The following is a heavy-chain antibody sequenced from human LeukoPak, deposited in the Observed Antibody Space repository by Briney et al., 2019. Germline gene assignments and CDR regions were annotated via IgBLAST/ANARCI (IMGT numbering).Heavy chain of an antibody. CDR2: IYYSGST. CDR3: ARSLVGATIDY. D-gene: IGHD1-26*01. V-gene: IGHV4-61*01. Sequence: SETLSLTCTVSGGSVSSGSYYWSWIRQPPGKGLEWIGYIYYSGSTNYNPSLKSRVTISVDTSKNQFSLKLSSVTAADTAVYYCARSLVGATIDYWGQGTLVTVPS. J-gene: IGHJ4*02. CDR1: GGSVSSGSYY.